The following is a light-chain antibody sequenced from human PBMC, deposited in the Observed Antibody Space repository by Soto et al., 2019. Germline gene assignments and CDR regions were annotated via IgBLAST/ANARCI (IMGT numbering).Light chain of an antibody. V-gene: IGKV1-33*01. CDR1: QDINHF. CDR3: QQYDSLLIT. Sequence: DMQMTQSPSSLSASVGDRVTITCQASQDINHFLNWYQQKPGKAPKLLITDASILETGVPSRFSGSGSGTDFTFTISSLQPEDRATYYCQQYDSLLITFGQGTRLEIK. CDR2: DAS. J-gene: IGKJ5*01.